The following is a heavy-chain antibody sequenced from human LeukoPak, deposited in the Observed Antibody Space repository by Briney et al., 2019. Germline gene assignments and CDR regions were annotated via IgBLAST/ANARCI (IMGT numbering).Heavy chain of an antibody. V-gene: IGHV1-2*02. J-gene: IGHJ4*02. CDR3: ARLSPVEEDFDY. Sequence: GSVKVSCKASGYTFTGYYMHWVRQAPGQGREWMGWINPNSGGTNYAQKFQGRVTMTRDTSISTAYMELSRLRSDDTAVYYCARLSPVEEDFDYWGQGTLVTVSS. CDR1: GYTFTGYY. CDR2: INPNSGGT.